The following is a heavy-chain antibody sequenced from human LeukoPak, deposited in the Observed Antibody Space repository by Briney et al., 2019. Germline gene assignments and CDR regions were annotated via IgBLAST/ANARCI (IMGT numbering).Heavy chain of an antibody. D-gene: IGHD3-16*01. CDR1: DFSFSSYA. CDR2: ISGSGGST. CDR3: AKDRDVWGSLLDY. Sequence: GGSLRLSCAASDFSFSSYAMSWVRQAPGKGLEWVSAISGSGGSTYYADSVKGRFTISRDNSKNTLYLQMNSLRAEDTAVYYCAKDRDVWGSLLDYWGQGTLVTVSS. V-gene: IGHV3-23*01. J-gene: IGHJ4*02.